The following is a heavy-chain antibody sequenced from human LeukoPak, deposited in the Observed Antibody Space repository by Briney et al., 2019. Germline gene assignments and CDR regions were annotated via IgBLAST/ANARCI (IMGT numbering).Heavy chain of an antibody. CDR3: ARGPRRVTMIVVVSCFDY. J-gene: IGHJ4*02. D-gene: IGHD3-22*01. CDR2: ISAYNGNT. Sequence: GASVKVSCKASGYTFTSYGISWVRQAPGQGLEWMGWISAYNGNTNYAQKLQGRVTMTTDTSTSTAYMELRSLRSDDTAVYYCARGPRRVTMIVVVSCFDYWGQGTLVTVSS. CDR1: GYTFTSYG. V-gene: IGHV1-18*01.